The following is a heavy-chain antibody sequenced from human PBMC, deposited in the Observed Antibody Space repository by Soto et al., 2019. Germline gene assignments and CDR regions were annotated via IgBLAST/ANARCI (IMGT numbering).Heavy chain of an antibody. J-gene: IGHJ5*02. CDR2: IYYSGST. CDR1: GGSISSYY. Sequence: SETLSLTCTVSGGSISSYYWSWIRQPPGKGLEWIGYIYYSGSTNYNPSLKSRVTISVDTSKNQFSLKLSSVTAADTAVYYCARISRIAAAGTPWFDPWGQGTLVTVSS. CDR3: ARISRIAAAGTPWFDP. V-gene: IGHV4-59*01. D-gene: IGHD6-13*01.